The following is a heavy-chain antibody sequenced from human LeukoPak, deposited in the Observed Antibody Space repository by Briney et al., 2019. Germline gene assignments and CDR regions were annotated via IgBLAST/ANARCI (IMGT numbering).Heavy chain of an antibody. CDR2: IGTSSSST. Sequence: GGSLRLSCAASGLSVSSNCMSWVRQAPGKGLEWVSSIGTSSSSTYYADSVKGRFTISRDNSKNTLYLQMNSLRVEATAVYYCAKVYFSGSGSYSPPLDYWGQGTLVTVSS. D-gene: IGHD3-10*01. CDR1: GLSVSSNC. CDR3: AKVYFSGSGSYSPPLDY. J-gene: IGHJ4*02. V-gene: IGHV3-23*01.